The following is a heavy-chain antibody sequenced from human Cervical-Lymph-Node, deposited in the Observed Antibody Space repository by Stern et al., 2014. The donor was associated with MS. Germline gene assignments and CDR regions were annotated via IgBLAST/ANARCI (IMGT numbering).Heavy chain of an antibody. CDR1: GFTFSDYY. CDR2: ISNSGRTT. J-gene: IGHJ4*02. V-gene: IGHV3-11*01. CDR3: ARENDYYDSSGYDFDY. D-gene: IGHD3-22*01. Sequence: QDQLVQSGGKLVKPGGSLRLSCAASGFTFSDYYMNWIRQAPGKGLEWVSKISNSGRTTYTADSVRGRFTISRDNAKNSVHLQMNSLRAEDTAVYYCARENDYYDSSGYDFDYWGRGTLVTVSS.